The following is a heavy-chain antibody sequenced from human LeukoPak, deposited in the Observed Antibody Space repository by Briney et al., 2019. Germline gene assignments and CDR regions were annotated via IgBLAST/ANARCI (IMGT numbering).Heavy chain of an antibody. V-gene: IGHV1-24*01. CDR1: GYTLTELS. CDR3: ARQRYSGYDPHEGAAAMVSGMDV. Sequence: GASVKVSCKVSGYTLTELSMHWVRQAPGKGLEWMGSFDPEDGETLYAQKFQGRVTMTEDTSTDTAYMELSSLRSEDTAVYYCARQRYSGYDPHEGAAAMVSGMDVWGQGTTVTVSS. D-gene: IGHD5-12*01. CDR2: FDPEDGET. J-gene: IGHJ6*02.